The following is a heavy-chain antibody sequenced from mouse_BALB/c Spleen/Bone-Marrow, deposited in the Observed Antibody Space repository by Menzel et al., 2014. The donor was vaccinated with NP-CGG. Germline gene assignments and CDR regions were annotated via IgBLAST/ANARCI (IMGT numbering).Heavy chain of an antibody. CDR1: GYTFTDHA. D-gene: IGHD2-14*01. J-gene: IGHJ4*01. Sequence: VQLVESGAKLVRPGVSVKISRKGSGYTFTDHAMHWVKRSHAKSLEWIGLISGYYGDAIYNQKFKGKATMTVDKSSSTAYMELARLTSEDSAIYYCARSGKVRNAMDYWGQGTSVTVSS. V-gene: IGHV1S137*01. CDR2: ISGYYGDA. CDR3: ARSGKVRNAMDY.